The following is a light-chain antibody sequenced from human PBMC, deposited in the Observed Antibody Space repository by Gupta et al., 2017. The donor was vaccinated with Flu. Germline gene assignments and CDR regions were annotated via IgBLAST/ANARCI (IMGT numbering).Light chain of an antibody. CDR1: SLRSYY. Sequence: SSELTQDPAVSVALGQTVRITCQGDSLRSYYASWYQQKPGQAPVLVIYGKNNRPSGIPDRFSGSSSGNTASLKITGAQAEDEADYDCNYRDSSGNHVVFGGGTKLTVL. V-gene: IGLV3-19*01. CDR3: NYRDSSGNHVV. CDR2: GKN. J-gene: IGLJ2*01.